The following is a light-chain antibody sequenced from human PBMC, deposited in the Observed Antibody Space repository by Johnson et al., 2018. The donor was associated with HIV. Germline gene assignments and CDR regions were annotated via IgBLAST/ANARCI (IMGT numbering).Light chain of an antibody. CDR3: GTWDSRLRGGF. J-gene: IGLJ1*01. CDR2: DNN. CDR1: SSNIGNNY. Sequence: QSVLTQPPSVSAAPGQKVTISCSGSSSNIGNNYVSWYQQVPGTAPKLLIFDNNKRPSGIPDRFSGSKSGTSAALGITGLRPGDEADYYCGTWDSRLRGGFFGTGTKVTVL. V-gene: IGLV1-51*01.